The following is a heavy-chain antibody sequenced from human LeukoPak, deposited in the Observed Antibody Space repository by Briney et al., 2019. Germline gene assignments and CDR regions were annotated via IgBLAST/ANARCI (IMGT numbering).Heavy chain of an antibody. J-gene: IGHJ4*02. CDR2: IKQDGSEK. V-gene: IGHV3-7*01. Sequence: GGSLRLSCAASGFTFISYWMSWVRQAPRKGLEWVANIKQDGSEKHYVDSLKGRFTISRDNAKNSVYLQMSSLRVEDTAVYYCARIGYSSSSFDYWGQGTLVTVSS. D-gene: IGHD6-6*01. CDR3: ARIGYSSSSFDY. CDR1: GFTFISYW.